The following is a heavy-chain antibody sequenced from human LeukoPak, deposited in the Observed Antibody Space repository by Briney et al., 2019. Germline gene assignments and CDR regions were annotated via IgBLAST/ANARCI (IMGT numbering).Heavy chain of an antibody. D-gene: IGHD4-23*01. J-gene: IGHJ5*02. CDR2: INPSGGST. Sequence: GASVKVSCKASGYTFTSYYIHWVRQAPGQGLEWMGIINPSGGSTYYTQKFQGRLTMTRDMSTSTVYMELSSLRSEDTAVYYCARDLSVVTKGAPEFFDPWGQGTLVTVSS. CDR3: ARDLSVVTKGAPEFFDP. CDR1: GYTFTSYY. V-gene: IGHV1-46*01.